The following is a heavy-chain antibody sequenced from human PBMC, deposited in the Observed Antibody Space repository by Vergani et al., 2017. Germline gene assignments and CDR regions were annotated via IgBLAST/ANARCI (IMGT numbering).Heavy chain of an antibody. J-gene: IGHJ3*02. CDR3: ARDLIWFGEGGYAFDI. CDR1: GGSISSGGYY. D-gene: IGHD3-10*01. CDR2: IYYSGST. V-gene: IGHV4-31*03. Sequence: QVQLQESGPGLVKPSQTLSLTCTVSGGSISSGGYYWSWIRQHPGKGLEWIGYIYYSGSTYYNPSLKSRVTRSVDTSKNQFSLKLSSVTAADTAVYYWARDLIWFGEGGYAFDIWGQGTMVTVSS.